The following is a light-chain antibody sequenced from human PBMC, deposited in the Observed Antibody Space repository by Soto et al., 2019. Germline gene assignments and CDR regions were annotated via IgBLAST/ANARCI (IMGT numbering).Light chain of an antibody. V-gene: IGLV1-47*01. CDR2: RNN. CDR3: AAWDDTLGGPWL. J-gene: IGLJ3*02. Sequence: QSVLTQPPSASGTPGQTVTISCSGPISDYGTDYVYWYRLLPGTAPKLLIYRNNQRPSGVPDRLSGSKSRTSASLAISGLRSEDEADYYCAAWDDTLGGPWLLGGGTKLAVL. CDR1: ISDYGTDY.